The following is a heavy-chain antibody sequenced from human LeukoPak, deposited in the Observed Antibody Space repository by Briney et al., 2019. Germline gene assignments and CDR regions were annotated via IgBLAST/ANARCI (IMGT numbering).Heavy chain of an antibody. CDR1: GFTFSSYS. J-gene: IGHJ3*02. Sequence: GGSLRLSCEASGFTFSSYSMSWVRQAPGKGLEWVAVISSGSSTIYYADSVKGRFTISRDNTKETLWLQMNSLRADDTAVFYCARSEVGNAFDMWGQGTMVSVSS. D-gene: IGHD1-26*01. CDR3: ARSEVGNAFDM. CDR2: ISSGSSTI. V-gene: IGHV3-21*01.